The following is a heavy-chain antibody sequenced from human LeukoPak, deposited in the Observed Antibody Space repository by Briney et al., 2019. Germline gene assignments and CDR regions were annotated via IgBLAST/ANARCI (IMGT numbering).Heavy chain of an antibody. CDR3: AKVPSYDILTGYSDYFDY. V-gene: IGHV3-23*01. Sequence: HPGGSLRLSCAASGFTFSSYAMSWVRQAPGKGLEWVSAISGSGGSTYYADSVKGRFTISRDNSKNTLYLQMNSLRAEDTAVYYCAKVPSYDILTGYSDYFDYWGQGTLVTVSS. D-gene: IGHD3-9*01. CDR2: ISGSGGST. J-gene: IGHJ4*02. CDR1: GFTFSSYA.